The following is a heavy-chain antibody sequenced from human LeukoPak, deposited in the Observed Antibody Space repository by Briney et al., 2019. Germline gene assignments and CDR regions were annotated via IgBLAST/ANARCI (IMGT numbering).Heavy chain of an antibody. D-gene: IGHD3-22*01. CDR3: ARGRNSVYYFNVVAPSYFDY. CDR2: INPNSGGT. V-gene: IGHV1-2*06. J-gene: IGHJ4*02. CDR1: GYTFTGYY. Sequence: ASVKVSCKASGYTFTGYYMHWVRQAPGQGLEWMGRINPNSGGTNYAQKFQRRVTMTRDTSINTAYMDLSRLRSDDTAVYYCARGRNSVYYFNVVAPSYFDYWGQGTLVTVSS.